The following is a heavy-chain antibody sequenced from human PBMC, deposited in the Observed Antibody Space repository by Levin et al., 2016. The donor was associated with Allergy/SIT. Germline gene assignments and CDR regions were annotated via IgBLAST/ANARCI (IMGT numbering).Heavy chain of an antibody. CDR2: ISGSGGST. V-gene: IGHV3-23*01. J-gene: IGHJ4*02. Sequence: GESLKISCAASGFTFSSYAMSWVRQAPGKGLEWVSAISGSGGSTYYADSVKGRFTISRDNSKNTLYLQMNSLRAEDTAVYYCAKRDLEDTAMVTWYDYWGQGTLVTVSS. CDR1: GFTFSSYA. CDR3: AKRDLEDTAMVTWYDY. D-gene: IGHD5-18*01.